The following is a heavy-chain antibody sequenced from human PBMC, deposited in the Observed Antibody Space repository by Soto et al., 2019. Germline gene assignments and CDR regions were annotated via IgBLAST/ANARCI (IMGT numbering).Heavy chain of an antibody. V-gene: IGHV4-31*03. J-gene: IGHJ4*02. D-gene: IGHD3-9*01. Sequence: SETMSLTCTVSDGSIRSVGYYWSWISQHPGKGLEWIGYIYYSGSTYYNPSLKSRVTISVDTSKNQFSLKLSSVTAADTAVYYCARGNDILTGLYYFDYWGQGTLVTVSS. CDR1: DGSIRSVGYY. CDR2: IYYSGST. CDR3: ARGNDILTGLYYFDY.